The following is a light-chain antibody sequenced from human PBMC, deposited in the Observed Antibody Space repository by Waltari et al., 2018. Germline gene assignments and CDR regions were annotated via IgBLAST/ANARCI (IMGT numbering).Light chain of an antibody. J-gene: IGKJ3*01. CDR2: AAS. Sequence: DIQMTQSPSSLSASVGDRVTITCRASQSISNYLNWYQQKPGKAPKLLIYAASRLQSGVPSRFSGSGSGTDFTLTISSLQPEDFATYYCQQSYSTPFTFGPGTKVDIK. V-gene: IGKV1-39*01. CDR1: QSISNY. CDR3: QQSYSTPFT.